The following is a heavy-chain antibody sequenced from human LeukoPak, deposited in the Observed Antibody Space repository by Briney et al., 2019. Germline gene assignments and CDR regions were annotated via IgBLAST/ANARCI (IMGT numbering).Heavy chain of an antibody. CDR1: GGSISSSSHY. CDR2: IYYNGGT. Sequence: SETLSLTCAVSGGSISSSSHYWGWIRQPPGKGLEWIGNIYYNGGTYYNPSLKSRVTISVDTSKKQFSLKLSSVTAADTAVYYCASVVVAATYFDFWGQGNLVTVSS. J-gene: IGHJ4*02. CDR3: ASVVVAATYFDF. V-gene: IGHV4-39*01. D-gene: IGHD2-15*01.